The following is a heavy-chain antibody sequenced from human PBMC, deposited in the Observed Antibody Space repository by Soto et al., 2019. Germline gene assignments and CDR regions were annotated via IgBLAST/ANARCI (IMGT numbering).Heavy chain of an antibody. CDR3: VLGGSWYEGRDYYYGMDV. CDR1: GFTFSSYA. Sequence: QVQLVESGGGVVQPGRSLRLSCAASGFTFSSYAMHWVRQAPGKGLEWVAVISYDGSNKYYADSVKGRFTISRDNSKNTLYLQMNSLRAEDTAVYYCVLGGSWYEGRDYYYGMDVWGQGTTVTVSS. J-gene: IGHJ6*02. D-gene: IGHD6-13*01. V-gene: IGHV3-30-3*01. CDR2: ISYDGSNK.